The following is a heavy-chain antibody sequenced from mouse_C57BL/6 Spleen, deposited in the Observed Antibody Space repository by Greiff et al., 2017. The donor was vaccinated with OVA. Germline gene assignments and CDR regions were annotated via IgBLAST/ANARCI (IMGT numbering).Heavy chain of an antibody. CDR1: GYSFTDYN. V-gene: IGHV1-39*01. CDR2: INPNYGTT. Sequence: EVKLQESGPELVKPGASVKISCKASGYSFTDYNMNWVKQSNGKSLEWIGVINPNYGTTSYNQKFKGKATLTVDQSSSTAYMQLNSLTSEDSAVYYCARGSIYYDYDGFAYWGQGTLVTVSA. J-gene: IGHJ3*01. D-gene: IGHD2-4*01. CDR3: ARGSIYYDYDGFAY.